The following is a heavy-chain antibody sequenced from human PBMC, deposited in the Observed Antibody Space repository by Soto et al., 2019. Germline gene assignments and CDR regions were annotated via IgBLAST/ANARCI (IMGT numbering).Heavy chain of an antibody. D-gene: IGHD3-9*01. CDR2: ISYDGSNK. Sequence: LRLSCAASGFIFSSYGMHWVRQAPGKGLEWVAGISYDGSNKYYADSVKGRITTSRDNSKNTLYLQMNSLRAEDTAVYYCATEYYDILTGYFKSGFDYWGQGTLVTVSS. J-gene: IGHJ4*02. CDR1: GFIFSSYG. CDR3: ATEYYDILTGYFKSGFDY. V-gene: IGHV3-30*03.